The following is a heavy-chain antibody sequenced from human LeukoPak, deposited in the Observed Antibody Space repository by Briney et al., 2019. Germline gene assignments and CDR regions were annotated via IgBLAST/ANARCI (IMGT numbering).Heavy chain of an antibody. CDR3: ARRGLNDAFDT. Sequence: SGTLSLTCAVSGGSISSSNWWSWVRQPPGKGLEWIGEIYHSGSTNYNPSLKSRVTISVDKSNNQFSLKLSSVTAADTAVYYCARRGLNDAFDTWGQGTMVTVSS. J-gene: IGHJ3*02. CDR1: GGSISSSNW. V-gene: IGHV4-4*02. CDR2: IYHSGST.